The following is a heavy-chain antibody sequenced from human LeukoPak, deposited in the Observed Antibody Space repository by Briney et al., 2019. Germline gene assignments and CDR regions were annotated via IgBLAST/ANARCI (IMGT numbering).Heavy chain of an antibody. J-gene: IGHJ5*02. Sequence: GGSLRLSCAASGFTFSSYGMHWVRQSPGKGREWVAVISSDGSVDYYADSVKGRFTMSRDNSMNTVYLQVNSVRADDTAVYYCTREGMGTTFSAWFDPWGQGTLVTVSS. CDR2: ISSDGSVD. CDR1: GFTFSSYG. D-gene: IGHD1-26*01. CDR3: TREGMGTTFSAWFDP. V-gene: IGHV3-30*03.